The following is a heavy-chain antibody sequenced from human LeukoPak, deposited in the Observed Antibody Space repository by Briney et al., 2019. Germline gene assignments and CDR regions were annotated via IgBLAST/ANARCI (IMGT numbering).Heavy chain of an antibody. V-gene: IGHV3-74*01. CDR2: INNGGSTP. Sequence: GGSLRLSCAASGFTFSSYWMHWVRHAPGKGLVWVSHINNGGSTPNYADSVKGRFTASRDNAKNTLSLQMNSLRAEDTAVYYCARDTQYGLDVWGQGTAVTVSS. CDR1: GFTFSSYW. CDR3: ARDTQYGLDV. J-gene: IGHJ6*02.